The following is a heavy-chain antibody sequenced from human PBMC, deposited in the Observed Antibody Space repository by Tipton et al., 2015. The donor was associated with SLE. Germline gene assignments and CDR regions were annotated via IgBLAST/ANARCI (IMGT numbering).Heavy chain of an antibody. CDR3: ARSSHYYDSSGYYPIFDY. CDR1: GGSISSYY. J-gene: IGHJ4*02. V-gene: IGHV4-4*08. Sequence: LRLSCPVSGGSISSYYWSWIRQPPGKGLEWIGYIYTSGSTNYNPSLKSRVTISVDTSKNQFSLKLSSVTAADTAVYYCARSSHYYDSSGYYPIFDYWGQGTLVTVSS. D-gene: IGHD3-22*01. CDR2: IYTSGST.